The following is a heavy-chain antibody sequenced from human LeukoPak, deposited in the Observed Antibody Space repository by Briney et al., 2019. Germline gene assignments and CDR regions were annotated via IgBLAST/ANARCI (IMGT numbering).Heavy chain of an antibody. V-gene: IGHV3-15*01. Sequence: DPGGSLRLSCAASGFTFSNAWMAWVRQAPGKGLEWVGRIRSKNDGGTIGYAAPVKDRFTISRDDSKNTLYLQMNSLEIEDTAVYFCTTDRTMKGYWGQGTLVTVFS. D-gene: IGHD3-22*01. CDR1: GFTFSNAW. J-gene: IGHJ4*02. CDR3: TTDRTMKGY. CDR2: IRSKNDGGTI.